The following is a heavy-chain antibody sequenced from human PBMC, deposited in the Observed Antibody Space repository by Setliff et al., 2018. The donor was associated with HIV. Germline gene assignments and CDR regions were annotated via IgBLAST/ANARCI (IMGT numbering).Heavy chain of an antibody. CDR3: TRHAPGSDYGDAYYFDY. J-gene: IGHJ4*02. V-gene: IGHV4-38-2*01. Sequence: PSEILSLTCAVSGGSISSGYYWGWIRQPPGKGLEWIGSMYHSGTAFHNPSLKSRVTISVDTSKKRFSLKLSSVTAADTAVYYCTRHAPGSDYGDAYYFDYWGQGRLVTAPQ. D-gene: IGHD4-17*01. CDR2: MYHSGTA. CDR1: GGSISSGYY.